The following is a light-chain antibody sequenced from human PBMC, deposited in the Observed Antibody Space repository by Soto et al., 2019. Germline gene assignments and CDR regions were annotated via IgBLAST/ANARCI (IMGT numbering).Light chain of an antibody. CDR1: SSNIGSHY. CDR2: NNN. V-gene: IGLV1-47*02. CDR3: AVWDDSLSGPV. Sequence: QPVLTQPPSASGTPGQRVAISCSGSSSNIGSHYVYWYQQLPGTAPKLLIYNNNQRPSGVPDRFSGSKSGTSASLAIIGLRSDDESDYYCAVWDDSLSGPVFGGGTQLTVL. J-gene: IGLJ3*02.